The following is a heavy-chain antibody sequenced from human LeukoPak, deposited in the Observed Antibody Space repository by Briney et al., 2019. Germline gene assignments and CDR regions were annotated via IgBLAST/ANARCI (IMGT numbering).Heavy chain of an antibody. Sequence: PGGSLRLSCAASGFTLSSYAMSWVRHAPGKGLEWVSAISGSGGSTYYADSVKGRFTISRDNSKNTLYLQMNSLRAEDTAVYYCAKETYIVVVPAAIFDYWGQGTLVTVSS. V-gene: IGHV3-23*01. D-gene: IGHD2-2*01. CDR3: AKETYIVVVPAAIFDY. CDR2: ISGSGGST. CDR1: GFTLSSYA. J-gene: IGHJ4*02.